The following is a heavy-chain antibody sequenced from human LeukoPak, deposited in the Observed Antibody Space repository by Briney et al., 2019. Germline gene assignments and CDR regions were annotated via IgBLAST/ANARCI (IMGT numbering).Heavy chain of an antibody. V-gene: IGHV4-39*01. D-gene: IGHD3-22*01. Sequence: PSETLSLTCTVSGGSISSSSYYWGWIRQPPGKGLEWIGSIYYSGNTYYNPSLKSRVTISVDTSKNQFSLELNSVTAADTAVYYCARHDRGYYDSSGYYRPGVDFDYWGQGTLVTVSS. CDR1: GGSISSSSYY. CDR2: IYYSGNT. CDR3: ARHDRGYYDSSGYYRPGVDFDY. J-gene: IGHJ4*02.